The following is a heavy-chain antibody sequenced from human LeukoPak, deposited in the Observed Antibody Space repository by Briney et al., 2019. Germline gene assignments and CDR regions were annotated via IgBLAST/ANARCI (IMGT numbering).Heavy chain of an antibody. V-gene: IGHV3-48*01. J-gene: IGHJ4*02. CDR1: GFTFSRDS. CDR3: VRDNPRCCGVIPANIDDY. Sequence: GGSLRLSCAASGFTFSRDSMNWVRQAPGKGLEWVSYINGGGSPIYYADSVRGRFTISRDNAKNSLYLKMNSLRAEDTAVYYCVRDNPRCCGVIPANIDDYWGQGTLVTVSS. CDR2: INGGGSPI. D-gene: IGHD2-21*01.